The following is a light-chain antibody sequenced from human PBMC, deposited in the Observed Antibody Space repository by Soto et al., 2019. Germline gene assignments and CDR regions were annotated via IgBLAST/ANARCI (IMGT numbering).Light chain of an antibody. CDR2: DDS. CDR1: QSVYSW. J-gene: IGKJ2*01. V-gene: IGKV1-5*01. CDR3: QHYGGLYT. Sequence: DFHMTQSPSTLSASVGDRVTITCRTSQSVYSWLAWYQQKPGKAPKLLIFDDSILQSGVPSRFNGSASGTEFTLTISSLQLDDFATYYCQHYGGLYTFGQGTKLEIK.